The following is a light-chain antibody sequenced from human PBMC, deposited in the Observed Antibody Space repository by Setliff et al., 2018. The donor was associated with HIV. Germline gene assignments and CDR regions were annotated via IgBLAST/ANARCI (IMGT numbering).Light chain of an antibody. CDR1: NSDVGSYNL. V-gene: IGLV2-14*02. Sequence: QSALTQPASVTGSPGQSITISCTGTNSDVGSYNLVSWYQQHPGKAPKLMIYEVSKRPSGVSNRFSGSKSGNTASLTISGLQAEDEADYYCSSYTSSSTLYVFGTGTKGTVL. J-gene: IGLJ1*01. CDR3: SSYTSSSTLYV. CDR2: EVS.